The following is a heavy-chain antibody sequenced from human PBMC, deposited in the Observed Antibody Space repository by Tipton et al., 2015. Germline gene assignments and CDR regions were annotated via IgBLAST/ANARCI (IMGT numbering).Heavy chain of an antibody. CDR1: GFIFSDYW. D-gene: IGHD1-26*01. V-gene: IGHV3-9*01. J-gene: IGHJ4*02. CDR3: AKVRTRGGAMILHD. CDR2: VTWSGAAL. Sequence: SLRLSCAASGFIFSDYWMDWVRQAPGKGLEWVSGVTWSGAALGYGDSVTGRFTISRDNAKNSLYLQMNSLRPEDTALYYCAKVRTRGGAMILHDWGQGTLVTVSS.